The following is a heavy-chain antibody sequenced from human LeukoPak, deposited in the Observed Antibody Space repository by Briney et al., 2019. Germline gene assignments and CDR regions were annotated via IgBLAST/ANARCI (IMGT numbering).Heavy chain of an antibody. J-gene: IGHJ5*02. CDR1: GGTFSSYA. D-gene: IGHD2-2*01. CDR3: ARFESEYCSSTTCYAWFDP. CDR2: IIPIFGTA. Sequence: GASVKVSCKASGGTFSSYAISWVRQAPGQGLEWMGGIIPIFGTANYAQKFQGRVTIPPHQSTRTAYMDLSSLRSEDPAVYYCARFESEYCSSTTCYAWFDPWGQGTLSTVSP. V-gene: IGHV1-69*13.